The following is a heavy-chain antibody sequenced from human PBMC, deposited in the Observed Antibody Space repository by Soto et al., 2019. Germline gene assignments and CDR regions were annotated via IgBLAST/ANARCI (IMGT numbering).Heavy chain of an antibody. V-gene: IGHV4-31*03. Sequence: QVQLQESGPGLVTPSQTLSLTCTVSGGSISSGGYYWSWIRQHPGQGLVWIGYIYYSGSTSYNPSLKSRVTISGDTSKNQCSLKLSSVTAADTAVYYCATRSSSWSLNYWGQGTLVTVAS. CDR2: IYYSGST. D-gene: IGHD6-13*01. J-gene: IGHJ4*02. CDR3: ATRSSSWSLNY. CDR1: GGSISSGGYY.